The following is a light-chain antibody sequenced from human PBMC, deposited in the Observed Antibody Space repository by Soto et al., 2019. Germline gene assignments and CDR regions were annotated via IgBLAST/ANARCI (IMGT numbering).Light chain of an antibody. J-gene: IGKJ4*02. CDR2: AAS. Sequence: DIQLTQSPSFLSSSVGDRVTISCRASQGISIHLAWYQQRPGKAPKLLIYAASTWESGAPSRFSGSGSGTEFTLTISSLQPEDFATYYCQQLNSYPLTFGGGTKVDIK. CDR3: QQLNSYPLT. V-gene: IGKV1-9*01. CDR1: QGISIH.